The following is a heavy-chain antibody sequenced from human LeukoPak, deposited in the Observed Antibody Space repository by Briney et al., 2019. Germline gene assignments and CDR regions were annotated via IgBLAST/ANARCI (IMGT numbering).Heavy chain of an antibody. V-gene: IGHV3-48*01. CDR3: ARGPTYYYDSSGYYVFDY. CDR1: GFTFSSYS. J-gene: IGHJ4*02. CDR2: ISSSSSTI. Sequence: GGSLRLSCAASGFTFSSYSMNWVRQAPGKGLEWVSYISSSSSTIYYADSVKGRFTTSRDNAKNSLYLQMNSLRAEDTAVYYCARGPTYYYDSSGYYVFDYWGQGTLVTVSS. D-gene: IGHD3-22*01.